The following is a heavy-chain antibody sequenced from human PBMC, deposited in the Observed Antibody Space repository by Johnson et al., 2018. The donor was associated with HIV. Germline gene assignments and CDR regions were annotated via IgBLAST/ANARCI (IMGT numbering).Heavy chain of an antibody. V-gene: IGHV3-7*05. J-gene: IGHJ3*01. Sequence: EVQLLESGGGLVQPGGSLRLSCAASGFTFSSYWMSWVRQAPGKGLEWVANIKQDGSEKYYVDSVKGRFTISRDNAKNSLYLQMNSLRAEDTAVYYCAKVGGYYDSSGYLGDAFDVWGRGTMVTVSS. D-gene: IGHD3-22*01. CDR2: IKQDGSEK. CDR1: GFTFSSYW. CDR3: AKVGGYYDSSGYLGDAFDV.